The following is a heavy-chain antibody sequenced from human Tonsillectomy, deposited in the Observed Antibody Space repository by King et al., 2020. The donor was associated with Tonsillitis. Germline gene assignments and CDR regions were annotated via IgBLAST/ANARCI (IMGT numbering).Heavy chain of an antibody. CDR1: GYTFTGYY. D-gene: IGHD6-13*01. Sequence: QVQLVESGAEVKKPGASVKVSCKASGYTFTGYYMHWVRQAPGQGLEWVGWINPNSGGTNYAQKFQGWVTMTRDTSISTAYMELSRLRSDDTAVYYCARDSAADPSGMDVWGQGTTVTVSS. V-gene: IGHV1-2*04. J-gene: IGHJ6*02. CDR3: ARDSAADPSGMDV. CDR2: INPNSGGT.